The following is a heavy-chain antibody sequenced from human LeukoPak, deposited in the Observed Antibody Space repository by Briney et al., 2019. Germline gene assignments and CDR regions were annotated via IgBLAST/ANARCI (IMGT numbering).Heavy chain of an antibody. CDR3: ARDKDYSESGLMGYYYYYMDV. V-gene: IGHV1-46*01. CDR2: INPSGGST. J-gene: IGHJ6*03. D-gene: IGHD4-11*01. CDR1: GYTFTSYY. Sequence: ASVKVSCKASGYTFTSYYMHCVRQAPGQGLEWMGIINPSGGSTSYAQKFQGRVTMTRDTSTSAVYMELSSLRSEDTAVYYCARDKDYSESGLMGYYYYYMDVWGKGTTVTVSS.